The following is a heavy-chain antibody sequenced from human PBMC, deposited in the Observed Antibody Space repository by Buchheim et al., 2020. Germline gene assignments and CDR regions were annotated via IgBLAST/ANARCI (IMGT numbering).Heavy chain of an antibody. CDR3: AKDYIRGVEYYFDY. V-gene: IGHV3-30*18. Sequence: QVQLVESGGGVVQPGRSLRLSCAASGFTFSNYGVHWVRQAPGKGLEWVAVVSSDGTNKYYADSVKGRFTISRDNSKNTLFLEMNSLRAEDTAVYYCAKDYIRGVEYYFDYWGQGTL. CDR2: VSSDGTNK. J-gene: IGHJ4*02. D-gene: IGHD3-10*02. CDR1: GFTFSNYG.